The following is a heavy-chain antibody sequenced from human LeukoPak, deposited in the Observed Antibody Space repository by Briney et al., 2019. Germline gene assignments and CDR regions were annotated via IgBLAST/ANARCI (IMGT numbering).Heavy chain of an antibody. V-gene: IGHV1-46*01. CDR2: INPSGGST. D-gene: IGHD3-22*01. J-gene: IGHJ4*02. CDR3: ARVRTQFIDDSSGSFDY. Sequence: ASVKVSCKASGYTFTSYGISWVRQAPGQGLEWMGIINPSGGSTSYAQKFQGRVTMTRDTSTSTVYMELSSLRSEDTAVYYCARVRTQFIDDSSGSFDYWGQGTLVTVSS. CDR1: GYTFTSYG.